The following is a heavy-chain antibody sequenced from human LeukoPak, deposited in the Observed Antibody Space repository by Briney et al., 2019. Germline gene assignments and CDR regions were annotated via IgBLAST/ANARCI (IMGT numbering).Heavy chain of an antibody. CDR2: ISTGSSYI. V-gene: IGHV3-21*06. D-gene: IGHD6-13*01. Sequence: GGSLRLSCAASGFTFSSYSMNWVRQAPGKGLEWVSSISTGSSYIYYADSVKGRFTISRDNAKNSLYLQMNSLRAEDTAVYYCARDSSGWYHWFDPWGQGTLVTVSS. CDR3: ARDSSGWYHWFDP. J-gene: IGHJ5*02. CDR1: GFTFSSYS.